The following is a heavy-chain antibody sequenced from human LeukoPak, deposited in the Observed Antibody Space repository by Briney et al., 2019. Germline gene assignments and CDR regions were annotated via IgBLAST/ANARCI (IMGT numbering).Heavy chain of an antibody. CDR1: GGSFSGYY. CDR3: AHPATRDAMDV. V-gene: IGHV4-34*01. CDR2: IYHGGST. J-gene: IGHJ6*03. Sequence: SETLSLTCTVSGGSFSGYYWSWIRQPPGKGLEWVGEIYHGGSTNYNPSLKSRVTISVDTSKKQFSLKLSSVTAADTAVYYCAHPATRDAMDVWGKGTTVTISS. D-gene: IGHD5-24*01.